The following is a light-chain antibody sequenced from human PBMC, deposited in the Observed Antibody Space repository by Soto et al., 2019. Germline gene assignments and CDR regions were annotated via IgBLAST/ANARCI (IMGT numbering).Light chain of an antibody. CDR3: ASWDDTLSGVV. Sequence: QSVLSQSPSASGTPGQRVSISCSGGDANSGSNDVFWYQQLPGAAPKLLIFNTNRRPSGVPDRFTGSKSATSASLAISGLRSEDEADYYCASWDDTLSGVVFGGGTKLTVL. CDR2: NTN. V-gene: IGLV1-47*02. CDR1: DANSGSND. J-gene: IGLJ2*01.